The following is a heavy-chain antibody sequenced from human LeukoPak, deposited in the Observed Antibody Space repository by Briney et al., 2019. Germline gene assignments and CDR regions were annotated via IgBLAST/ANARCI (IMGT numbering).Heavy chain of an antibody. V-gene: IGHV3-21*01. D-gene: IGHD2-2*01. CDR2: ISSSSSYI. CDR1: GFTFSSYS. Sequence: RGSLRLSCAASGFTFSSYSMNWVRQAPGKGLEWVSSISSSSSYIYYADSVKGRFTISRDNAKNSLYLQMNSLRAEDTAVYYCASSRCSSTSCYPYYFDYWGQGTLVTVSS. CDR3: ASSRCSSTSCYPYYFDY. J-gene: IGHJ4*02.